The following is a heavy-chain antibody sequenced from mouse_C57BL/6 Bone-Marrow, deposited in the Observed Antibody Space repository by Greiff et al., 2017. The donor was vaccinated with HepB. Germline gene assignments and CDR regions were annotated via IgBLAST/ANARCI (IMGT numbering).Heavy chain of an antibody. CDR1: GFSLTSYA. CDR2: IWTGGGT. J-gene: IGHJ2*01. CDR3: ARSLGIRTTVSDY. Sequence: QVQLQQSGPGLVAPSQCLSITCTVSGFSLTSYAISWVRQPPGKGLEWLGVIWTGGGTNYNSPLKSRLSISKDNSKSQVCLKMNSLQTDDTATYYCARSLGIRTTVSDYWGQGTTLTVSS. D-gene: IGHD1-1*01. V-gene: IGHV2-9-1*01.